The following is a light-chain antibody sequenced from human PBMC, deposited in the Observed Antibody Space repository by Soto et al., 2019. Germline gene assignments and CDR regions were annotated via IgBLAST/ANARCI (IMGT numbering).Light chain of an antibody. CDR3: SSYAGSNNLWV. V-gene: IGLV2-8*01. CDR2: EVT. J-gene: IGLJ3*02. Sequence: QSVLTQPRSASGSPGQSVTISCTGTSSDVGRYNYVSWYQHHPGKAPKLMIYEVTKRPSGVPDRFSGSKSGNTASLTVSGLQAEDEADYYCSSYAGSNNLWVFGGGTKLTVL. CDR1: SSDVGRYNY.